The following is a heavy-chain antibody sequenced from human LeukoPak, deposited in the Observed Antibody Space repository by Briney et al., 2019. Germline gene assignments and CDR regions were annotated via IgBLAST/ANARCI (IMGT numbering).Heavy chain of an antibody. V-gene: IGHV4-38-2*01. Sequence: SETLSLTCAVSGYSISSGYHWGWIRQPPGKGLEWIGSISHSGSTYYNPSLKSRVTISVDTSKSQFSLKLSSVTAADTAVYYCARFCSSTSCYWGDAFDIWGQGTMVTVSS. CDR3: ARFCSSTSCYWGDAFDI. CDR2: ISHSGST. D-gene: IGHD2-2*01. J-gene: IGHJ3*02. CDR1: GYSISSGYH.